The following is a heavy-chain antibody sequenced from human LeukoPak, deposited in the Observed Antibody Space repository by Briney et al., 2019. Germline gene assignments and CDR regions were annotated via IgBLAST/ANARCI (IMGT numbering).Heavy chain of an antibody. CDR3: AKVRSGSWYYFDY. D-gene: IGHD6-13*01. CDR2: ITTGGGST. CDR1: GFTFSTYA. Sequence: GGSLRLSCAASGFTFSTYAMSWVRKAPGKGLEWVSAITTGGGSTYYADSVKGRFTISRDNSKNTLCLQMNSLRAEDTAVYYCAKVRSGSWYYFDYWGQGTLVTVSS. J-gene: IGHJ4*02. V-gene: IGHV3-23*01.